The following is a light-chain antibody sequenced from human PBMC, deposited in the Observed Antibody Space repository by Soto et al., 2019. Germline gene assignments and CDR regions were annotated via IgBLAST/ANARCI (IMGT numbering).Light chain of an antibody. CDR2: DVT. J-gene: IGLJ1*01. CDR3: ISYTSLDTXV. Sequence: QSVLTPPASVSASPGQSITISCTGTSTDIGAYKFVSWYQQHPGKAPKLMIYDVTSRPSGDANRFSGSKSGNTASLIIYDHNAEDEADYYCISYTSLDTXVFGTGNKVTVL. CDR1: STDIGAYKF. V-gene: IGLV2-14*03.